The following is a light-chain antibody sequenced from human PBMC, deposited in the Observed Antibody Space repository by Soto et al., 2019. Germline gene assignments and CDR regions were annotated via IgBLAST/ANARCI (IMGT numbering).Light chain of an antibody. V-gene: IGKV3-11*01. J-gene: IGKJ4*01. CDR2: DAT. CDR1: QRLSNY. CDR3: QQRANWPPLT. Sequence: EIVLTQSPATLSLSPGERATLSCRASQRLSNYLAWYQQKPGQAPRLLIYDATHRATGIPDRFSGSGSETDFTLTISSLEPGDFAVYYCQQRANWPPLTFGGGTKVEMK.